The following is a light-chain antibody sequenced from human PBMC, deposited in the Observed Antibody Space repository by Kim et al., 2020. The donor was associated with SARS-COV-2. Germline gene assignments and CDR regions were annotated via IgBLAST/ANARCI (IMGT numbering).Light chain of an antibody. V-gene: IGLV10-54*02. Sequence: QAGLTQPPSVSKGLRQTATLTCTGNSNIVGNQGAAWLQQHQGHPPKLLSYRNNNRPSGISERFSASRSGNTASLTITGLQPEDEADYYCSALDSSLSALWVCGGGTKLTVL. CDR3: SALDSSLSALWV. CDR1: SNIVGNQG. CDR2: RNN. J-gene: IGLJ3*02.